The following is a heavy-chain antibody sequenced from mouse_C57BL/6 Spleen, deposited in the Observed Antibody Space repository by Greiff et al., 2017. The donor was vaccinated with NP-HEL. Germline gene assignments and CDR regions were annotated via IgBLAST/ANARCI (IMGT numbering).Heavy chain of an antibody. Sequence: EVQWVESGGGLVKPGGSLKLSCAASGFTFSSYAMSWVRQTPEKRLEWVATISDGGSYTYYPDNVKGRFTISRDNAKNNLYLQMSHLKSEDTAMYYCARDDYYGSSYNFDYWGQGTTLTVSS. CDR3: ARDDYYGSSYNFDY. CDR1: GFTFSSYA. J-gene: IGHJ2*01. CDR2: ISDGGSYT. D-gene: IGHD1-1*01. V-gene: IGHV5-4*01.